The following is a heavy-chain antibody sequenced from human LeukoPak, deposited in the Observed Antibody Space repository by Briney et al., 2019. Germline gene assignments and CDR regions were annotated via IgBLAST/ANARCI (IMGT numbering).Heavy chain of an antibody. Sequence: GRSLRLSCTGSGFTFNNFWFHWVRQVPGKGLVWLARVNTDESVKTYADFVEGRFSVSRDNDKRTLYLQMNSLRSDDTAMYYCARDYYGSGSPIGDHWGQGTLVTVSS. CDR2: VNTDESVK. CDR3: ARDYYGSGSPIGDH. J-gene: IGHJ4*02. CDR1: GFTFNNFW. V-gene: IGHV3-74*03. D-gene: IGHD3-10*01.